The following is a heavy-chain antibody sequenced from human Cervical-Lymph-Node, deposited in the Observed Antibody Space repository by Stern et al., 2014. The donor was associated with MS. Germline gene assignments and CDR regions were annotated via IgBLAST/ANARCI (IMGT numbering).Heavy chain of an antibody. Sequence: QVQLVHSGADVKRPVSSVKISCKASCGTFSVYAFNWLRPAPGQVLEWLGGIIPVLGIANYAQTFRGRVTINADGLTRTTSMELSSLTFNDTAIYYCARDGRHRHHYGLDVWGQGTTVTVSS. J-gene: IGHJ6*02. CDR3: ARDGRHRHHYGLDV. D-gene: IGHD3-10*01. V-gene: IGHV1-69*01. CDR2: IIPVLGIA. CDR1: CGTFSVYA.